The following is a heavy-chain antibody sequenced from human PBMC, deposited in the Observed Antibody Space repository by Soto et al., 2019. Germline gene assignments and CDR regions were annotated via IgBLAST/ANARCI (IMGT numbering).Heavy chain of an antibody. V-gene: IGHV5-51*01. Sequence: GEALTVSCNGSGYSFTTYLIGWVRQMPGKGLEWMGIIYPGDSDTRYSPSFQGQVTISAAKSITTAYLQWSSLKASDTARYYCARRSPAALTMYYFDYWGQGTMVTVSS. D-gene: IGHD6-13*01. CDR1: GYSFTTYL. CDR2: IYPGDSDT. J-gene: IGHJ4*02. CDR3: ARRSPAALTMYYFDY.